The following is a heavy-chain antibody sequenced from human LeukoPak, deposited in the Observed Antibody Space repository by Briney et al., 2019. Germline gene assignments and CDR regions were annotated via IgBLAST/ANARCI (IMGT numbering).Heavy chain of an antibody. CDR3: ARVLSRHGDILTGYYNY. Sequence: SVKVSCKASGGTFSSYAISWVRQAPGQGLEWMGGIIPIFGTANYAQKFQGRVTITADESTSTAYMELSSLRSEDTAVYYCARVLSRHGDILTGYYNYWGQGTLVTVSS. V-gene: IGHV1-69*13. CDR2: IIPIFGTA. J-gene: IGHJ4*02. CDR1: GGTFSSYA. D-gene: IGHD3-9*01.